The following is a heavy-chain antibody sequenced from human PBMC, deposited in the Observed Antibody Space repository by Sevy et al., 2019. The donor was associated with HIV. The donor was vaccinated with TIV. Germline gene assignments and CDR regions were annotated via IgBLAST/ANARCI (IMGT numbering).Heavy chain of an antibody. CDR1: GFTFSSYA. CDR2: ISGSGGST. V-gene: IGHV3-23*01. D-gene: IGHD3-10*01. CDR3: SRVAGSGTYYSGDFDY. Sequence: GGSLRLSCAASGFTFSSYAMSWVRQAPGKGLEWVSGISGSGGSTYYADSVKGRFTISRDNSKNTLYLQMNSLRAEDTAVDYWSRVAGSGTYYSGDFDYWGQGTLVTVSS. J-gene: IGHJ4*02.